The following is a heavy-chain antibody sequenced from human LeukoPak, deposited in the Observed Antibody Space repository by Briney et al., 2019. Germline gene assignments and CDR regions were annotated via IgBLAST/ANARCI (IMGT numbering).Heavy chain of an antibody. D-gene: IGHD4-23*01. CDR3: ARDSPPDYGGNSVDY. V-gene: IGHV1-2*02. CDR2: INPNSGGT. CDR1: GYTFTGYY. Sequence: ASVKVSCKASGYTFTGYYMHWVRQAPGQGLEWMGWINPNSGGTNYAQKLQGRVTMTRDTSISTAYMELSRLRSDDTAVYYCARDSPPDYGGNSVDYWGQGTLVTVSS. J-gene: IGHJ4*02.